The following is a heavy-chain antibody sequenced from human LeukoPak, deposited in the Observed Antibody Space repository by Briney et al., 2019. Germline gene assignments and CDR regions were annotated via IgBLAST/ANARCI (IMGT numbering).Heavy chain of an antibody. D-gene: IGHD3-22*01. CDR1: GITLSNYC. CDR2: ISVSGGST. Sequence: RTGRSLRLSCPLSGITLSNYCMSWVRQHPGKGLESVAGISVSGGSTNYAAAVKARFTISRDNPKNTLYLQMNSLRAEDTAVYFCAKRGVVIRVILVGFHKEAYYFDSWGQGALVTVSS. CDR3: AKRGVVIRVILVGFHKEAYYFDS. V-gene: IGHV3-23*01. J-gene: IGHJ4*02.